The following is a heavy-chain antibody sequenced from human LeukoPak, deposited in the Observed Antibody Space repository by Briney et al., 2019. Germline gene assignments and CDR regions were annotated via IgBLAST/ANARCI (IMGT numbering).Heavy chain of an antibody. J-gene: IGHJ4*02. Sequence: SETLSLTCTVSGGSISSGDYYWSWIRQPPGKGLEWIGYIYYSGSTYYNPSLKSRVTISVDTSKNQFSLKLSSVTAADTAVYYCARDTGRYFDWLLWGQGTPVTVSS. CDR2: IYYSGST. D-gene: IGHD3-9*01. CDR3: ARDTGRYFDWLL. CDR1: GGSISSGDYY. V-gene: IGHV4-30-4*01.